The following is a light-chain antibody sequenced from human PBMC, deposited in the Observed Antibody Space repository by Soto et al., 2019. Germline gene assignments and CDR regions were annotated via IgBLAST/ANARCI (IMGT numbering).Light chain of an antibody. J-gene: IGLJ1*01. Sequence: QSALTQPASVSGSPGQSITISCTGTRGDVGGYNSVSWYRQHPGKAPQHMIYDFSNRPSGFSDRFSGSKSGNTASLTISGLQAEYEADYYCGSYTLTTNPYVFGTGTKVTVL. CDR3: GSYTLTTNPYV. CDR2: DFS. CDR1: RGDVGGYNS. V-gene: IGLV2-14*03.